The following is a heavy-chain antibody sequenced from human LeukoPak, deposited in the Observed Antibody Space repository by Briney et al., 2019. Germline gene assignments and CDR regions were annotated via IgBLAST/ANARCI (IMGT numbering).Heavy chain of an antibody. V-gene: IGHV3-30*18. CDR3: AKPRYGGNWDAFDI. J-gene: IGHJ3*02. Sequence: PGRSLRLSCAASGFTFSSFGIHWVRQAPGKGLEWVAVFSYDRSSKYYADSVKGRFTISRDNSQNTVYLQMNSLRAEDTAVYYCAKPRYGGNWDAFDIWGLGTMVTVSS. CDR2: FSYDRSSK. CDR1: GFTFSSFG. D-gene: IGHD4-23*01.